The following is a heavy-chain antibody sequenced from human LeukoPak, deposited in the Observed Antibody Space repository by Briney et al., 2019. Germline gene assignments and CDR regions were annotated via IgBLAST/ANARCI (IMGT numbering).Heavy chain of an antibody. D-gene: IGHD1-14*01. J-gene: IGHJ6*03. V-gene: IGHV4-30-2*01. CDR1: GGSISSGGYS. CDR2: IYHSGST. CDR3: AGDIGNYYMDV. Sequence: SQTLSLTCTVSGGSISSGGYSWSWIRQPPGKGLEWIGYIYHSGSTYYNPSLKSRVTISVDRSKNQFSLKLSSVTAADTAVYYCAGDIGNYYMDVWGKGTTVTVSS.